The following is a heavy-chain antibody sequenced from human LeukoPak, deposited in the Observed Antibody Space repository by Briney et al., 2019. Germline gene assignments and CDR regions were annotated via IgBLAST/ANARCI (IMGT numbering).Heavy chain of an antibody. CDR3: ARSPRRTTVVTLGDFDY. CDR2: IIPIFGTA. Sequence: SVKVSCKASGGTFSSYAISWVRQAPGQGLEWMGGIIPIFGTANYAQKFQGRVTITTDESTSTAYMELSSLRSEDTAVYYCARSPRRTTVVTLGDFDYWGQGTLVTVSS. CDR1: GGTFSSYA. D-gene: IGHD4-23*01. J-gene: IGHJ4*02. V-gene: IGHV1-69*05.